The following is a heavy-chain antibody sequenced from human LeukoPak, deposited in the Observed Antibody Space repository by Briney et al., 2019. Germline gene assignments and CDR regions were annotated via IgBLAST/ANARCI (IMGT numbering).Heavy chain of an antibody. J-gene: IGHJ4*02. CDR2: ISAYNGNT. V-gene: IGHV1-18*01. D-gene: IGHD1-26*01. Sequence: GASVKVSCKASGYTFSSYGISWVRQAPGQGLEGMAWISAYNGNTKYAQKLQGRVTMTTDTSTSTAYMELRSLRSDDTAVYYCARDESSGSYYFDYWGQGTLVTVSS. CDR3: ARDESSGSYYFDY. CDR1: GYTFSSYG.